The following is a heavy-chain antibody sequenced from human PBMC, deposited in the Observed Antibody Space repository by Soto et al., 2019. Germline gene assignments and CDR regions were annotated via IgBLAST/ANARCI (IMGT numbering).Heavy chain of an antibody. Sequence: PGESLKISCAASGFTFSDYYMSWIRQAPGKGLEWVSYISSSGSTIYYADSVKGRFTISRDNAKNSLYLQMNSLRAEDTAVYYCARDPSSSWEATEEWFDPWGQGTLVTVSS. CDR3: ARDPSSSWEATEEWFDP. D-gene: IGHD6-13*01. J-gene: IGHJ5*02. CDR2: ISSSGSTI. CDR1: GFTFSDYY. V-gene: IGHV3-11*01.